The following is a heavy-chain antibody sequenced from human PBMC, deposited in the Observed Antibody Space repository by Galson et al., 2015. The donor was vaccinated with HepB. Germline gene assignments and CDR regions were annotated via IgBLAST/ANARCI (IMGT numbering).Heavy chain of an antibody. Sequence: SLRLSCAASGVTFSSYGMHWVRQAPGKGLEWVAVISYDGSNKYYADSVKGRLTISRDNSKNTLYLQMNSLRAEDTAVYYCAKDRKYQLLWGISDYWGQGTLATVSS. J-gene: IGHJ4*02. V-gene: IGHV3-30*18. CDR3: AKDRKYQLLWGISDY. CDR1: GVTFSSYG. CDR2: ISYDGSNK. D-gene: IGHD2-2*01.